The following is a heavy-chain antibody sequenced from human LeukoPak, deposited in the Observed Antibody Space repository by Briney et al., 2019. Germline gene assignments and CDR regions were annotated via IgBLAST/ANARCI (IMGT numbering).Heavy chain of an antibody. J-gene: IGHJ4*02. CDR3: AKEAVYSSSWDYFDN. CDR1: GFTFSSYA. CDR2: ISGNGGNT. D-gene: IGHD6-13*01. Sequence: GGSLRLSCAASGFTFSSYAMSWVRQAPGKGLEWVSAISGNGGNTYYADSVKGRFTISRDNSKNTLYLQMNSLRVDDTAIYYCAKEAVYSSSWDYFDNWGQGTLVTVSS. V-gene: IGHV3-23*01.